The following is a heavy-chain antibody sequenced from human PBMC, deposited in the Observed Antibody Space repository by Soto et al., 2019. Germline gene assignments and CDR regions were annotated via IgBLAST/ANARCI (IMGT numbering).Heavy chain of an antibody. CDR1: GGSIRDYY. Sequence: PSETLSLTCTVSGGSIRDYYWGWIRQSPGKGLEWIGNIHYNGNTKYNPSLKSRVTMSLDTSKNQFSLRLISVTAADTAKYFCAREGNLGRWLQPLDFWGQGTLVTVSS. D-gene: IGHD5-12*01. J-gene: IGHJ4*02. V-gene: IGHV4-59*01. CDR2: IHYNGNT. CDR3: AREGNLGRWLQPLDF.